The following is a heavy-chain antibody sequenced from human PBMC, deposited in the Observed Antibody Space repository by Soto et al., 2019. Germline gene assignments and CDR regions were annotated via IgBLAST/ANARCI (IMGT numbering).Heavy chain of an antibody. V-gene: IGHV1-18*01. CDR2: VSANNGHT. Sequence: ASVKVSCKASGFTFSNYGLNWVRQAPGQGLEWMGWVSANNGHTNYAQNLQGRVSMTTDTSTSTAYMELRGLTFDDTAVYYCARDSSSSFYYYGMDVWGQGTTVTVSS. J-gene: IGHJ6*02. CDR1: GFTFSNYG. CDR3: ARDSSSSFYYYGMDV. D-gene: IGHD6-13*01.